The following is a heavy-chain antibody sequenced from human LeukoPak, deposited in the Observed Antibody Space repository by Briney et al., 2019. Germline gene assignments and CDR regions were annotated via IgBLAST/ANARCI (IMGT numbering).Heavy chain of an antibody. CDR1: GFTFSSYA. V-gene: IGHV3-30*04. J-gene: IGHJ4*02. CDR2: ISYDGGKK. D-gene: IGHD2-2*01. CDR3: ARAPSSTTYMAY. Sequence: PGGSLRLSCAASGFTFSSYAMHWVRQAPGKGLEWVAVISYDGGKKYYADSVKGRFTISRDNSKNAVYLQMNSLRAEDTAVFYCARAPSSTTYMAYWGQGTLVTVSS.